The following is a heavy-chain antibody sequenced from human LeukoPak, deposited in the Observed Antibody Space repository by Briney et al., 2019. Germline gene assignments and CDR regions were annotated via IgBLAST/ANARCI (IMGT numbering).Heavy chain of an antibody. CDR2: LYSGGNT. Sequence: GGSLRLSCAVSGFTVSSNYMSWVRQAPGKGLEWVSVLYSGGNTYYADSVKGRFTISRDNSKNTLYLQMNSLRAEDTAVYYCTTDPFVSYYYDSSGYYSFFGYWGQGTLVTVSS. J-gene: IGHJ4*02. D-gene: IGHD3-22*01. CDR1: GFTVSSNY. V-gene: IGHV3-53*01. CDR3: TTDPFVSYYYDSSGYYSFFGY.